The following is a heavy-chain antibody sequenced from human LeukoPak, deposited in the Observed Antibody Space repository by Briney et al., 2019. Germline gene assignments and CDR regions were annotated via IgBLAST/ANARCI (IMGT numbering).Heavy chain of an antibody. CDR2: IYHSGST. J-gene: IGHJ4*02. CDR1: GYSISSGYY. D-gene: IGHD6-6*01. CDR3: ARRGGSSPRLNLYYFDY. V-gene: IGHV4-38-2*01. Sequence: SETLSLTCAVSGYSISSGYYWGWIRQPPGKGLEWIGSIYHSGSTYYNPSLKRRVTISVDTSKNQFSLKLSSVTAADTAVYYCARRGGSSPRLNLYYFDYWGQGTLVTVSS.